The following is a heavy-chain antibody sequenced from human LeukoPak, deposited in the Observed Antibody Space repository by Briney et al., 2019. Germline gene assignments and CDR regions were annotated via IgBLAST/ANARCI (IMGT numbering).Heavy chain of an antibody. J-gene: IGHJ4*02. CDR2: INSDGSST. Sequence: GSLRLSCAASGFSFSSYWMHWVRQTPGKGLVWVSRINSDGSSTSYADSVKGRFTISRDNAKNTLYPQMNSLRTEDTAVCHCVLFSRVVGATTEVDYWSQGTLVTVSS. V-gene: IGHV3-74*01. CDR3: VLFSRVVGATTEVDY. D-gene: IGHD1-26*01. CDR1: GFSFSSYW.